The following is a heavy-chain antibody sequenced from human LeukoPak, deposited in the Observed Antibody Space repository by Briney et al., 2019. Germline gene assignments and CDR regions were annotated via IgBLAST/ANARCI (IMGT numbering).Heavy chain of an antibody. Sequence: GGSLRLSCAASGFTFSSYAMSWVRQAPGKGLEWVSAISGSGGSTYYADSVKGRFTISRDNSKDTLYLQMNSLRAEDTAVYYCAKWYYYDSSGYLDVWGQGTTVTVSS. J-gene: IGHJ6*02. CDR2: ISGSGGST. V-gene: IGHV3-23*01. CDR1: GFTFSSYA. CDR3: AKWYYYDSSGYLDV. D-gene: IGHD3-22*01.